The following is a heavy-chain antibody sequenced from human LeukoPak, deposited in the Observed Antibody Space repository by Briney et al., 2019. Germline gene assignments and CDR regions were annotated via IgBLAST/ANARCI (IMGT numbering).Heavy chain of an antibody. Sequence: ASVKVSCKASGYTFTSYYMHWVRQAPGQGLEWMGIINPSGGSTSYAQKFQGRVTMTRDMSTSTVYMELSSLRAEDTAAYYCARVSSHYYDSSGYYPVWDWFDPWGQGTLVTVSS. D-gene: IGHD3-22*01. CDR1: GYTFTSYY. CDR2: INPSGGST. CDR3: ARVSSHYYDSSGYYPVWDWFDP. J-gene: IGHJ5*02. V-gene: IGHV1-46*01.